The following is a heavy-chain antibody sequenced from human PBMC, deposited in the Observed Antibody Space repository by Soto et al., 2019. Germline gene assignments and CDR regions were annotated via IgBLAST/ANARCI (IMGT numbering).Heavy chain of an antibody. D-gene: IGHD3-22*01. CDR3: ARSYYDSSGYYYDY. CDR2: INPNSGGT. CDR1: GYTFTGYY. J-gene: IGHJ4*02. Sequence: ASVKVSCKASGYTFTGYYMHWVRQAPGQGLEWMGWINPNSGGTNYAQKFQGWVTMTRDTSISTDYMELSRLRSDDTAVYYCARSYYDSSGYYYDYWGQGTLVTVSS. V-gene: IGHV1-2*04.